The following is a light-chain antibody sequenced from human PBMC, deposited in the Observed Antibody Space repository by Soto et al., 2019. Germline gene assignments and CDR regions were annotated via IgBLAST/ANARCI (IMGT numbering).Light chain of an antibody. V-gene: IGKV1-39*01. J-gene: IGKJ5*01. CDR1: LSISTY. Sequence: EIQMTQSPSSLSASVGDRVTITCRPSLSISTYLNCYQQKTGKAPKLLIYAASNLQSGVPSRLSGSGSGTDFTLTISSLQPEDFATYYCQQSYSIPYPFGQGNDWRL. CDR3: QQSYSIPYP. CDR2: AAS.